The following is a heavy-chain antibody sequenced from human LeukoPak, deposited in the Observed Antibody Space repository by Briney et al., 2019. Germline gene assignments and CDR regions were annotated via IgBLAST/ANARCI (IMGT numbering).Heavy chain of an antibody. CDR3: ARGLGYCSRTSCLQGYYFDY. V-gene: IGHV4-59*01. Sequence: SETLSLTCTVSGGSISSYYWSWIRQPPGRGLEWIGYIYYSGSTNYNPSLKSRVTISVDTSKNQFSLKLSSVTAADTAVYYRARGLGYCSRTSCLQGYYFDYWGQGTLVTVSS. CDR2: IYYSGST. D-gene: IGHD2-2*01. CDR1: GGSISSYY. J-gene: IGHJ4*02.